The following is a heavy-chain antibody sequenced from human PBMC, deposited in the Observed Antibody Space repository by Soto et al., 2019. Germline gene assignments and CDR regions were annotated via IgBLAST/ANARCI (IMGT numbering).Heavy chain of an antibody. J-gene: IGHJ4*02. CDR3: AKTGDPPGWDYYFLY. V-gene: IGHV3-23*01. D-gene: IGHD6-19*01. Sequence: EVQLLESGGGLVQPGGSLRLSCAASGFTFSNYAMGWVRQAPGKGLGCVSTVSGSGGSTYYADSVKGRFTISSDSSKSTLYLQMNSLRAEDTAIYYCAKTGDPPGWDYYFLYWGQGTLVTVSP. CDR1: GFTFSNYA. CDR2: VSGSGGST.